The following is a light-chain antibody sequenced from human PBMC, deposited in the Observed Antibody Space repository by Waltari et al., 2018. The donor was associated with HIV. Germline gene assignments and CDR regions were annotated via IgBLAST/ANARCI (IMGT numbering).Light chain of an antibody. CDR2: LGS. CDR1: QSLLHSNGYNY. V-gene: IGKV2-28*01. Sequence: DIVMTQSPLFLPVTPGEPASISCRSSQSLLHSNGYNYLDRYLQKPGQSPQLLIFLGSNRASGVPDRFSVSGSETDFTLKISRVEAEDVGVYYCMQALQTPRTFGQGTKVEIK. CDR3: MQALQTPRT. J-gene: IGKJ1*01.